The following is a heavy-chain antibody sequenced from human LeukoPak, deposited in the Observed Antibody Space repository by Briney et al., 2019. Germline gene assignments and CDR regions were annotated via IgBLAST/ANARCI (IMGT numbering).Heavy chain of an antibody. V-gene: IGHV1-69*04. CDR3: ARVISPPDCSSTSCYADYYYYGMDV. CDR1: GGPFSSYA. CDR2: IIPILGIA. D-gene: IGHD2-2*01. J-gene: IGHJ6*02. Sequence: ASVKVSFKASGGPFSSYAISWVRPAPGQGLEWMGRIIPILGIANYPQKFQGRVTITADKSTSTAYMELSSLRSEDTAVYYCARVISPPDCSSTSCYADYYYYGMDVWGQGTTVTVSS.